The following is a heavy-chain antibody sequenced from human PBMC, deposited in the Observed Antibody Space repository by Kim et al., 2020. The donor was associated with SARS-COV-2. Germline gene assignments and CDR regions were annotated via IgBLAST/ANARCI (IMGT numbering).Heavy chain of an antibody. J-gene: IGHJ4*02. V-gene: IGHV4-4*07. Sequence: PSLKSRVTMSMDTSKTQFSLKLTSVTAADTAVYYCARGVYESSGYYLDYWGQGILVTVSS. CDR3: ARGVYESSGYYLDY. D-gene: IGHD3-22*01.